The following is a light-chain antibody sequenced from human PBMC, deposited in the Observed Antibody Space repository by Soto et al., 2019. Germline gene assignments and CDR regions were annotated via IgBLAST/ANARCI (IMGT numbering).Light chain of an antibody. V-gene: IGKV1-5*01. J-gene: IGKJ1*01. CDR3: QHYKSYSGP. CDR2: DAS. CDR1: QSINIW. Sequence: DIQMTQSPSTLSASVGDRVTITCRASQSINIWLAWYQQHPGSAPKLLIFDASILESGVPSRFSGSGSGTEFTLTITSLQPDDFATYYCQHYKSYSGPFGQGTKVEIK.